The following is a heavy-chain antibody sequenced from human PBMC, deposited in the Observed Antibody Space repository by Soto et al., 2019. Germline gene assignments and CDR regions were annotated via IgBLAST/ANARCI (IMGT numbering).Heavy chain of an antibody. J-gene: IGHJ3*02. CDR3: ARERYGDYGRGTFDI. V-gene: IGHV6-1*01. CDR2: TYYRSKWYN. CDR1: GDSVSNNSTA. D-gene: IGHD4-17*01. Sequence: QVQLQQSGPVLVKPSQTLSLTCAISGDSVSNNSTAWNWIRQSPSRDLECLGRTYYRSKWYNDYVVSVKTQIIINPDTSKNQFSLQLNSVTTEDTDVYYCARERYGDYGRGTFDIWGQGTMVTVSS.